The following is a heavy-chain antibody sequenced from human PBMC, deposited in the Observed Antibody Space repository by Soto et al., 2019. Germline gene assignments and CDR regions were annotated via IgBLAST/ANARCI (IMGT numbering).Heavy chain of an antibody. Sequence: XVSLRLSCAASGFFFNTYAVHWVRQAPGKGLEWVAVISNDETKKYFADSVKGRVSISRDSSKNTVYLQMDSLRAEDTAVYYCARSIAVAGLDYWGPGTLVTVSS. J-gene: IGHJ4*02. CDR3: ARSIAVAGLDY. CDR2: ISNDETKK. CDR1: GFFFNTYA. D-gene: IGHD6-19*01. V-gene: IGHV3-30-3*01.